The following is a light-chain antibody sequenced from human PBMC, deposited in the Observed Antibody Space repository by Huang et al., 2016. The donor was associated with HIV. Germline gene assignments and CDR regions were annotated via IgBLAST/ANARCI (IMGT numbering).Light chain of an antibody. CDR2: GAY. V-gene: IGKV1-39*01. Sequence: DIQMTQSPSSLSASVGDRVTITCWATQSVTKYLNWYQQKPGKARKLLIYGAYSLQTGIAARFSGSGSRTDFTLAISSLQPEDFATCYCQQSSNPPPTFGPGTKVDIK. J-gene: IGKJ3*01. CDR1: QSVTKY. CDR3: QQSSNPPPT.